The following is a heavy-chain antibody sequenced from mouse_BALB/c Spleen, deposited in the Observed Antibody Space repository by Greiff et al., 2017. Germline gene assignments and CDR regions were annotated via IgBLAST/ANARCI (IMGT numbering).Heavy chain of an antibody. D-gene: IGHD2-3*01. CDR1: GYTFTDYA. CDR3: ARDSDDGYWFAY. Sequence: QVQLKESGAELVRPGVSVKISCKGSGYTFTDYAMHWVKQSHAKSLEWIGVISTYYGDASYNQKFKGKATMTVDKSSSTAYMELARLTSEDSAIYYCARDSDDGYWFAYWGQGTLVTVSA. CDR2: ISTYYGDA. J-gene: IGHJ3*01. V-gene: IGHV1S137*01.